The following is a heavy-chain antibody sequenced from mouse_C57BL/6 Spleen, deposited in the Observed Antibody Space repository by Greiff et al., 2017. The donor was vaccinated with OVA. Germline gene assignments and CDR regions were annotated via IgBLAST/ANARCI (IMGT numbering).Heavy chain of an antibody. D-gene: IGHD4-1*01. Sequence: EVQVVESGGGLVQPKGSLKLSCAPSCFTFNSYAMHLVPQAPGQGLEWVSRIRSKSSNYATYYADSVKDRFTISRDDSQSMLYLQMNNLKTEDTAMYYCVREEGNWGSYFDYWGQGTTLTVSS. CDR2: IRSKSSNYAT. J-gene: IGHJ2*01. CDR3: VREEGNWGSYFDY. V-gene: IGHV10-3*01. CDR1: CFTFNSYA.